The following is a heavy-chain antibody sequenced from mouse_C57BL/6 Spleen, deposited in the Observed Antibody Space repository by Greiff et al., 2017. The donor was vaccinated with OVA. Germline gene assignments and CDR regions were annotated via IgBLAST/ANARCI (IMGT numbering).Heavy chain of an antibody. CDR2: INPGSGGT. CDR3: ARSGAYYSNYAMDY. Sequence: LVESGAELVRPGTSVKVSCKASGYAFTNYLIEWVKQRPGQGLEWIGVINPGSGGTNYNEKFKGKATLTADKSSSTAYMQLSSLTSEDSAVYFCARSGAYYSNYAMDYWGQGTSVTVTS. CDR1: GYAFTNYL. D-gene: IGHD2-5*01. V-gene: IGHV1-54*01. J-gene: IGHJ4*01.